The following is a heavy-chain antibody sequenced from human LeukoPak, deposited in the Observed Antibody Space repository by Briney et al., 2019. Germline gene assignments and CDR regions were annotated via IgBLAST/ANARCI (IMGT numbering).Heavy chain of an antibody. CDR2: FYSGGNT. J-gene: IGHJ4*02. D-gene: IGHD3-10*01. CDR3: ARDYYGSGNPFDY. CDR1: WFTVNSNF. Sequence: PGGALRLSRAASWFTVNSNFMSWVPQAPGKGLEFVSVFYSGGNTYYADSVKSRFTISRDNSKNTLYLQMNSLRAEDTAVYYCARDYYGSGNPFDYWGQGTLVTVSS. V-gene: IGHV3-53*01.